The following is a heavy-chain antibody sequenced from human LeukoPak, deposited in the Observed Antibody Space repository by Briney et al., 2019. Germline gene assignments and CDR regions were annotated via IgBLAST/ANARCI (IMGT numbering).Heavy chain of an antibody. V-gene: IGHV3-9*01. D-gene: IGHD3-10*01. CDR2: ISWKTDTV. Sequence: PGGSLRLSCVASGFNFDDSGMRWVRQPPGKGLEWVSGISWKTDTVGYADSVKGRFTISRDYAKSSLYLQMNSLRPEDTALYYCVKGLLVRGVMPNWFDPWGQGTLVTVSS. J-gene: IGHJ5*02. CDR1: GFNFDDSG. CDR3: VKGLLVRGVMPNWFDP.